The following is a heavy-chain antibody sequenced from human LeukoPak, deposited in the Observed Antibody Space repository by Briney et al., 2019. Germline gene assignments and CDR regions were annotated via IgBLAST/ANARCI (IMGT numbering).Heavy chain of an antibody. V-gene: IGHV4-30-4*01. CDR3: ARLPYMITFGGVIALPPHYFDY. CDR2: IYYSGSS. J-gene: IGHJ4*02. Sequence: PSETLSLTCTVSGGSISSGDYYWSWIRQPPGKGLEWIGYIYYSGSSYYNPSLKSRVMMSLDASKNQFSLKLTSVTAADTAVYYCARLPYMITFGGVIALPPHYFDYWGQGTLVTVSS. CDR1: GGSISSGDYY. D-gene: IGHD3-16*02.